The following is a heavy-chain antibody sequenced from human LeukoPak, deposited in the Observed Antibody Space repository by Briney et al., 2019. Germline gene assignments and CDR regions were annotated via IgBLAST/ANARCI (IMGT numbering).Heavy chain of an antibody. V-gene: IGHV3-23*01. CDR3: ARDPNGDYVGAFDM. D-gene: IGHD4-17*01. Sequence: GGSLRLSCTASGFTFSDFAMTWLRQSPGKGPEWVAAIRGGGGGAFADSVRGRFTISRDNSKNTLFLQMNSLRAEDTAVYYCARDPNGDYVGAFDMWGPGTTVTVSS. CDR2: IRGGGGGA. CDR1: GFTFSDFA. J-gene: IGHJ3*02.